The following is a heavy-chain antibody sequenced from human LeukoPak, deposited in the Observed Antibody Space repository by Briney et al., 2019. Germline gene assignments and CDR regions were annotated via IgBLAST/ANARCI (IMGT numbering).Heavy chain of an antibody. D-gene: IGHD5-12*01. Sequence: ASVKVSCKASGYTFTSYYIHWVRQAPGQGLEWMEIINPSDGKTKYAQKFQGRVTMTRDTSTSTVYMELSSLRSEDTAVYYCARGYSGYDSDYWGQGTLVTVSS. CDR3: ARGYSGYDSDY. CDR2: INPSDGKT. V-gene: IGHV1-46*01. J-gene: IGHJ4*02. CDR1: GYTFTSYY.